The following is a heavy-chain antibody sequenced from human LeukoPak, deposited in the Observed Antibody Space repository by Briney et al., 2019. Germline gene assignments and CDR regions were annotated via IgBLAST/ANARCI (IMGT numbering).Heavy chain of an antibody. CDR2: IKQDGSER. V-gene: IGHV3-7*03. J-gene: IGHJ4*02. CDR3: ARDPRRGSGS. CDR1: GFTFSTYW. Sequence: GGSLRLSCAASGFTFSTYWMAWFRQAPGKGLEWVANIKQDGSERYYVDSVKGRFTISRDNSKNTLYLQMNSLRAEDTAVYYCARDPRRGSGSWGQGTLVTVSS. D-gene: IGHD3-10*01.